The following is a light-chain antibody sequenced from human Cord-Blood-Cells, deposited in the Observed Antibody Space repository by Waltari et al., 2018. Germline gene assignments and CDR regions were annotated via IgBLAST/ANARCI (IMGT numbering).Light chain of an antibody. J-gene: IGLJ2*01. V-gene: IGLV3-21*03. CDR1: NIGSKR. Sequence: SYVLTQPPSVSAAPGKTARITCGGNNIGSKRVHWHQQRPGRAPVLVVSDDSDRPSGIAERFSGANSGNTATLTSSRVEAGDEAVYYCQGWDSSSDHPVFGGGTKLTVL. CDR2: DDS. CDR3: QGWDSSSDHPV.